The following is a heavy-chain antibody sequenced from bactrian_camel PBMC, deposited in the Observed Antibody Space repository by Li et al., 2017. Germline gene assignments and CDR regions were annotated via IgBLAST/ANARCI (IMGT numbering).Heavy chain of an antibody. CDR1: GHSRGSNC. V-gene: IGHV3S55*01. D-gene: IGHD5*01. J-gene: IGHJ4*01. CDR2: IRRSGGET. Sequence: VQLVESGGGSVQAGGSLRLSCVVSGHSRGSNCVGWYRLPPGRAPAEREGIAAIRRSGGETWYAGSVKGRFTISQDDSNTITLQMTNLKAEDTAVYFCVAERPVAVGGGLTVSAGRAPWGRRRRDLHRRSLPCAGGEEEFRYWGQGTQVTVS. CDR3: VAERPVAVGGGLTVSAGRAPWGRRRRDLHRRSLPCAGGEEEFRY.